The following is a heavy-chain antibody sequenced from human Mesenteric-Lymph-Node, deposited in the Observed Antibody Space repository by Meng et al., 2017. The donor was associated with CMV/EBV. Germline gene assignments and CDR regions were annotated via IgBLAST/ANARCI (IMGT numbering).Heavy chain of an antibody. CDR2: INPTNGGT. CDR3: ASGSDMRGVIADY. D-gene: IGHD3-10*01. J-gene: IGHJ4*02. V-gene: IGHV1-46*01. Sequence: QVQLVQSGAEVKKPGASVKVSCRASGHTFSNSYIHWVRQAPGQGLEWMGVINPTNGGTAYAQKFQGRGNLTRDTSTSTGYMELSSLTSEDTGVYFCASGSDMRGVIADYWGQGTLVTVSS. CDR1: GHTFSNSY.